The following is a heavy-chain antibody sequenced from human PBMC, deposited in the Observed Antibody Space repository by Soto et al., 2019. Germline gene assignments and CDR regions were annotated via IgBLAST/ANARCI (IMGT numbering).Heavy chain of an antibody. Sequence: QVQLVESGGGVVQPGMSLRLSCAASGFSCSSYGIHWDRQAPGNGLEWVAVISYGGSYKYYADSVKGRFTISRDNSKNTLYVPMTRMRAEDTAVYYWAKGPYSSSSISLDPWGKGTLVTVSS. J-gene: IGHJ5*02. CDR2: ISYGGSYK. CDR1: GFSCSSYG. V-gene: IGHV3-30*18. CDR3: AKGPYSSSSISLDP. D-gene: IGHD6-6*01.